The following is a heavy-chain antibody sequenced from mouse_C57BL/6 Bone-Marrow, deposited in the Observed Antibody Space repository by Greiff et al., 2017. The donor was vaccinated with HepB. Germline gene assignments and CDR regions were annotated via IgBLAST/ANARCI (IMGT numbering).Heavy chain of an antibody. D-gene: IGHD2-3*01. J-gene: IGHJ1*03. CDR3: ARGWLLRGYFDV. CDR2: IYPGSGNT. CDR1: GYTFTDYY. V-gene: IGHV1-76*01. Sequence: VNVVESGAELVRPGASVKLSCKASGYTFTDYYINWVKQRPGQGLEWIARIYPGSGNTYYNEKFKGKATLTAEKSSSTAYMQLSSLTSEDSAVYFCARGWLLRGYFDVWGTGTTVTVSS.